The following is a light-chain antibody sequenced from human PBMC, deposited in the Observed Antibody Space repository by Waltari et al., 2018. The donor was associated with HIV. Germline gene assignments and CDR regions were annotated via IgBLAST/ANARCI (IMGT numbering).Light chain of an antibody. Sequence: SSELTQDPSVSVALGQTVRITCLGADPKKNYATWFQKKPGQAPIVVLYGKNNRPSGTPDRFSGSSLGDTASLTITGIQAEDEADYYCNCWDSSGNRVMFGGGTKVAVL. CDR1: DPKKNY. CDR2: GKN. J-gene: IGLJ3*02. V-gene: IGLV3-19*01. CDR3: NCWDSSGNRVM.